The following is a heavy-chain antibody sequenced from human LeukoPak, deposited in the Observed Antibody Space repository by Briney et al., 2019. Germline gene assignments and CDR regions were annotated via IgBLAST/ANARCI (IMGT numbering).Heavy chain of an antibody. CDR1: GFTFRSYW. J-gene: IGHJ4*02. D-gene: IGHD4-17*01. CDR2: INSDGSTR. Sequence: GGSLRLSCAASGFTFRSYWMQWVRQAPGKGLVWVSRINSDGSTRSYADSVKGRFTISRDNSKNTLYLQMNSLRAEDTAVYYCAIQAGDFDYWGQGTLVTVSS. CDR3: AIQAGDFDY. V-gene: IGHV3-74*01.